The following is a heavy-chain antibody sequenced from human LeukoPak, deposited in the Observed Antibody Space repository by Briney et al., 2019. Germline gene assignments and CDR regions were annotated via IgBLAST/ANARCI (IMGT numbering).Heavy chain of an antibody. CDR1: GYTFTGYY. CDR2: INPNSGGT. J-gene: IGHJ4*02. CDR3: ARAPKYYYDSYGQGRYYFDS. D-gene: IGHD3-22*01. V-gene: IGHV1-2*02. Sequence: ASVKVSCKASGYTFTGYYMHWVRQAPGQGLEWMGWINPNSGGTKYAQKFQGRVTMTRDTSISTAYMELSSLISGDTAVFYCARAPKYYYDSYGQGRYYFDSWGQGTLSPSPQ.